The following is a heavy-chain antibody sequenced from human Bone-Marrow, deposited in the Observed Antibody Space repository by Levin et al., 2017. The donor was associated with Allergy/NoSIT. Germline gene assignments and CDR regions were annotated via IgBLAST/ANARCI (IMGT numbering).Heavy chain of an antibody. J-gene: IGHJ3*02. Sequence: GGSLRLSCEASGVSFSYYAMHWVRQAPGKGLEWVANIAYDGSDQYYGDSVRGRFTISRDNSKNTLYLQMDSLRVEDTAMYYCAKDRGGGRIASYNDALDIWGQGTMVTVSS. D-gene: IGHD6-13*01. CDR3: AKDRGGGRIASYNDALDI. CDR2: IAYDGSDQ. CDR1: GVSFSYYA. V-gene: IGHV3-30*18.